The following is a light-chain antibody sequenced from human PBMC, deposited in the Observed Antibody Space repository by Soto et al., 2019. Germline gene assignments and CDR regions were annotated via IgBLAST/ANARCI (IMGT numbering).Light chain of an antibody. CDR3: QQTYSRPRT. CDR1: QSISTY. CDR2: TTS. Sequence: DIQMTQSPSSLSAYVGDRVTITCRASQSISTYLNWYLQKPGKAPNLLIYTTSILESGVPSRFSGSGSGTDFTLTISSLQHEDFDTYFCQQTYSRPRTLGQGTKVDIK. V-gene: IGKV1-39*01. J-gene: IGKJ1*01.